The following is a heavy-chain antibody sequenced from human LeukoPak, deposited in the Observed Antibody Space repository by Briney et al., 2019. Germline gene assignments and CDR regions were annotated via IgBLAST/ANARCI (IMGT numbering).Heavy chain of an antibody. CDR3: AKDLNYYGSGSYYMDY. CDR1: GFTFSSYG. J-gene: IGHJ4*02. D-gene: IGHD3-10*01. Sequence: PGGSLRLSCAASGFTFSSYGMHWVRQAPGKGLEWVAVISYDGSNKYYADSVKGRFTISRDNSKNTLYLQMNSLRAEDTAVYHCAKDLNYYGSGSYYMDYWGQGTLVTVSS. CDR2: ISYDGSNK. V-gene: IGHV3-30*18.